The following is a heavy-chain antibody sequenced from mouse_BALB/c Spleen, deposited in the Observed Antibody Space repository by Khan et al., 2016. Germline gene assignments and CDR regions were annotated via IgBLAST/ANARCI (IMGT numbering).Heavy chain of an antibody. Sequence: EVQLQESGPGLVKPSQSLSLTCTVTGYSITSDYAWNWIRQFPGNKLEWMGYISYRGSTSYNPSLKSRISLTPPTSKNQFFLKLNSVTTPDTATYVCERYGNMYERTWFDYWGQGTLVTVSA. V-gene: IGHV3-2*02. CDR2: ISYRGST. D-gene: IGHD2-14*01. CDR3: ERYGNMYERTWFDY. J-gene: IGHJ3*01. CDR1: GYSITSDYA.